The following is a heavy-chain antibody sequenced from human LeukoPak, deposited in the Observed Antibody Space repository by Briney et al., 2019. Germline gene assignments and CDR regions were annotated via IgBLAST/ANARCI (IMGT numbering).Heavy chain of an antibody. CDR3: ARDRGPRTGFMVREAYDY. J-gene: IGHJ4*02. CDR2: INTDGSIT. Sequence: GGSLGLSCAASGFTFSDYWIHWVRQAPGKGLVWVSRINTDGSITNYADSVKGRFSISRDNAKNTLYLQMSSLRAEDTAVYYCARDRGPRTGFMVREAYDYWGQGTLVTVSS. V-gene: IGHV3-74*01. D-gene: IGHD3-10*01. CDR1: GFTFSDYW.